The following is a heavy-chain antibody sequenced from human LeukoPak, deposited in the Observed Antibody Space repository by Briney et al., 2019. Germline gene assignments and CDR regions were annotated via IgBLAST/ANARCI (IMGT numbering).Heavy chain of an antibody. J-gene: IGHJ6*02. V-gene: IGHV4-39*01. CDR3: ARHPLRLGMDV. D-gene: IGHD3-3*01. CDR1: GDSISTTSYY. Sequence: SETLSLTCTVSGDSISTTSYYWDWIRQPPGRGLEWIGSVHHSGTTYYNPSLKSRLTISADTSESQFSLRLSSVTAADTGVYYCARHPLRLGMDVWGQGTTVTVSS. CDR2: VHHSGTT.